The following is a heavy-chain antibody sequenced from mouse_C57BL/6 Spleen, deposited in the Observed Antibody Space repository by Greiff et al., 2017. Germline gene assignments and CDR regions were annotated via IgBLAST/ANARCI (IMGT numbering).Heavy chain of an antibody. J-gene: IGHJ2*01. CDR2: IDPSDSYP. Sequence: QVQLQQPGAELVRPGTSVKLSCKASGYTFTSYWMHWVKQRPGQGLEWIGVIDPSDSYPNYNQKFKGKATLTVDTSSSTAYMQLSSLTSEDSAVYYCARDYGDHYFDYWGQGTTLTVSS. D-gene: IGHD2-4*01. CDR1: GYTFTSYW. V-gene: IGHV1-59*01. CDR3: ARDYGDHYFDY.